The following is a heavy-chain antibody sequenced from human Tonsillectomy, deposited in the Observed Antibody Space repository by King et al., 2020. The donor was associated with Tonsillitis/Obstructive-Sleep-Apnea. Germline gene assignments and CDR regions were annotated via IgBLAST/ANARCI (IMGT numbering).Heavy chain of an antibody. CDR1: GYTFTTYA. D-gene: IGHD6-19*01. V-gene: IGHV7-4-1*02. J-gene: IGHJ4*02. Sequence: QLVQSGSELKTPGASVKVSCKASGYTFTTYAITWVRQAPGQGLEWMGWINTNTGNPAYAQGFRGRFVFSLDTSVTTAYRQINSLQSEDTAVYYCARDLAVARLDYWGQGTLVTVSS. CDR2: INTNTGNP. CDR3: ARDLAVARLDY.